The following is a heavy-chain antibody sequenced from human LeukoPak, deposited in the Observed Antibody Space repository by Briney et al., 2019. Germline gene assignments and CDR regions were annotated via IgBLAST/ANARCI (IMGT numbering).Heavy chain of an antibody. CDR2: INPNSGGT. D-gene: IGHD3-22*01. Sequence: GASVKVSCKASGYTFTDYYMHWVRQAPGQGLEWMGWINPNSGGTNYAQKFQGRVTMTRDTSISTAYMELSRLRSDDTAVYYCARGGQGYDSSGYYPWWGQGTLVTVSS. V-gene: IGHV1-2*02. CDR1: GYTFTDYY. CDR3: ARGGQGYDSSGYYPW. J-gene: IGHJ4*02.